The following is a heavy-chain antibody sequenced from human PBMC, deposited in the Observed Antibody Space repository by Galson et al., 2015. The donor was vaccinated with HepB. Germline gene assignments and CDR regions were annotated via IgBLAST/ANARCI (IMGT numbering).Heavy chain of an antibody. CDR2: ISSSSSYI. Sequence: SLRLSCAASGFTFSSYSMNWVRQAPGKGLEWVSSISSSSSYIYYADSVKGRFTISRDNAKNSLFLHLNSLRAEDTAVYYCARAIVAFFDYWGQGTLVTVSS. CDR3: ARAIVAFFDY. D-gene: IGHD5-12*01. V-gene: IGHV3-21*01. J-gene: IGHJ4*02. CDR1: GFTFSSYS.